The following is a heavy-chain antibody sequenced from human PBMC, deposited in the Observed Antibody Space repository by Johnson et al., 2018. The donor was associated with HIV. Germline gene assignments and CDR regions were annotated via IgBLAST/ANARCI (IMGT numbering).Heavy chain of an antibody. CDR2: INVDGREK. V-gene: IGHV3-7*01. J-gene: IGHJ3*02. D-gene: IGHD2-2*01. CDR3: AREDCSSTRCSDWDSAFDI. Sequence: VQLVESGGGLVKPGGSLRLSCAASGFTFSSYGMHWVRQAPGRGLEWVANINVDGREKYYVDSVEGRFTISRDNAKNSLFLQMNSLRAGDTAVYYCAREDCSSTRCSDWDSAFDIWGQGTMVTVSS. CDR1: GFTFSSYG.